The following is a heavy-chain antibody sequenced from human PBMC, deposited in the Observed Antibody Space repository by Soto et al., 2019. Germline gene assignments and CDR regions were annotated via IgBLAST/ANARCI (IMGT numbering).Heavy chain of an antibody. CDR1: GFTFSDYY. D-gene: IGHD2-2*01. CDR2: ISSSGSTI. V-gene: IGHV3-11*01. Sequence: QVQLVESGGGLVKPGGSLRLSCAASGFTFSDYYMSWIRQAPGKGLEGVSYISSSGSTIYYADSVKGRFTISRDNAKNSLYLQMNSLRAEDTAVYYCARAQDDIVVVPALSFDPWGQGTLVTVSS. CDR3: ARAQDDIVVVPALSFDP. J-gene: IGHJ5*02.